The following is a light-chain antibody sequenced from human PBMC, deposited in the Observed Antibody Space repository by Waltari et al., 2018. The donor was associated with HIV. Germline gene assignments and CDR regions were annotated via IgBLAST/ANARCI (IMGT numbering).Light chain of an antibody. CDR1: QSVGNY. CDR2: DAS. J-gene: IGKJ2*03. Sequence: EIVLTQSTANLSLSPGERATLSCRASQSVGNYLAWYQQKPGQPPRLLIYDASNRATGIPARFSGSGSRTDFTLTISSLEPEDFAVYYCQQRTNWPPYSFGQGTKLEIK. V-gene: IGKV3-11*01. CDR3: QQRTNWPPYS.